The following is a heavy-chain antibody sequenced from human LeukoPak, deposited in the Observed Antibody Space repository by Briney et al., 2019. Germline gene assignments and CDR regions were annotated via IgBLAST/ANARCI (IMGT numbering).Heavy chain of an antibody. Sequence: GGSLRLSCAASGFTFSRFWMNWVRLAPGKGLEWVANIGQDGSQQHYVDSVKGRFTISRDNAKNSLYLQMNSLRAEDTAVYYCARDGSGGSSGGSTQYNWCDSWGQGTVVTVPS. D-gene: IGHD3-16*01. CDR1: GFTFSRFW. J-gene: IGHJ5*01. V-gene: IGHV3-7*01. CDR2: IGQDGSQQ. CDR3: ARDGSGGSSGGSTQYNWCDS.